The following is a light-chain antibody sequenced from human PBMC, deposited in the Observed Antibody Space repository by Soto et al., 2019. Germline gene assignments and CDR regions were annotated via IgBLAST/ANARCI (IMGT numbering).Light chain of an antibody. V-gene: IGLV2-14*03. Sequence: QSALTQPASVSGSPGQSITISCTGTSSDIDDYDFVSWYQQHPGKAPKLIIYDVNTRPSGVSDRFSGSKSGNTASLTISWPQAEDEADYYCSSHTGSITWVFGGGTKLTVL. CDR1: SSDIDDYDF. CDR2: DVN. CDR3: SSHTGSITWV. J-gene: IGLJ3*02.